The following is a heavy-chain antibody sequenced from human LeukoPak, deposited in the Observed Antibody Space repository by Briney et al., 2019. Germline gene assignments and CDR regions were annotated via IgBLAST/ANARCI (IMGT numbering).Heavy chain of an antibody. CDR3: ARRVAAAGHFDY. CDR2: IYHSGST. D-gene: IGHD6-13*01. V-gene: IGHV4-38-2*01. Sequence: SETLSLTCAVSGYSISSGYYWGWIRQPPGKGLEWIGSIYHSGSTYYNLSLKSRVTISVDTSKNQFSLKLSSVTAADTAVYYCARRVAAAGHFDYWGQGTLVTVSS. J-gene: IGHJ4*02. CDR1: GYSISSGYY.